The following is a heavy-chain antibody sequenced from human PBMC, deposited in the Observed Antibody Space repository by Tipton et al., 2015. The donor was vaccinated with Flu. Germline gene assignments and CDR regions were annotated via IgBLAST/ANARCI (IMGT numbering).Heavy chain of an antibody. CDR2: IHHSGVT. V-gene: IGHV4-4*07. J-gene: IGHJ4*02. D-gene: IGHD2-2*01. CDR1: GDSISGFY. CDR3: ARGVGTSWYATK. Sequence: TLSLTCTVSGDSISGFYWNWIRQPTGKGLEWIGHIHHSGVTAYNPSLQSRATTSLDTSKNLMSLTLRSVTDADTAVYYCARGVGTSWYATKWGQGTLVTVSS.